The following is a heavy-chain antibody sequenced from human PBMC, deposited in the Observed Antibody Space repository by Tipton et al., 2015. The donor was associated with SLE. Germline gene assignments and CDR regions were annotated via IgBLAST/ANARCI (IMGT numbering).Heavy chain of an antibody. CDR3: ARHGAAHYYGSGSYFDY. CDR1: GYSFASYW. J-gene: IGHJ4*02. D-gene: IGHD3-10*01. Sequence: QLVQSGAEVKKPGESLKISCKGSGYSFASYWIGWVRQMPGKGLEWMGIIYPGDSDTRYSPSFQGQVTISADKSISTAYLQWSSLKASDTAMYYCARHGAAHYYGSGSYFDYWGQGTLVTVSS. CDR2: IYPGDSDT. V-gene: IGHV5-51*01.